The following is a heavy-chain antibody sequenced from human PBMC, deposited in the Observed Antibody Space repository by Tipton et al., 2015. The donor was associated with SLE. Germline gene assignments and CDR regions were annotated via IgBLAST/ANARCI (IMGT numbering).Heavy chain of an antibody. Sequence: QSGAEVKKPGSSVRVSCKASGGTFRSFTMGWVRQAPGQGLEWMGGIVPIFGKALYAPRFQGRVSITADESTTTAYMKLSSLRSDDTAVYYCAKDRDIVVAIGDSWGQGTLVTVSS. V-gene: IGHV1-69*13. CDR3: AKDRDIVVAIGDS. CDR2: IVPIFGKA. J-gene: IGHJ4*02. CDR1: GGTFRSFT. D-gene: IGHD2-21*01.